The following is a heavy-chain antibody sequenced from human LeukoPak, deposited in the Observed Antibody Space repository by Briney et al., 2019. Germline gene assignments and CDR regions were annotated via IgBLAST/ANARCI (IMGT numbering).Heavy chain of an antibody. J-gene: IGHJ3*02. Sequence: SETLSLTCTVSGGSISSYYWSWIRQPPGKGLEWIGYIYYSGSTNYNPSLKSRVTISVDTSKNQFSLKLSSVTAADTAVYYCARGFPLTTVVKGGHAFDIWGQGTMVTVSS. V-gene: IGHV4-59*01. D-gene: IGHD4-23*01. CDR1: GGSISSYY. CDR2: IYYSGST. CDR3: ARGFPLTTVVKGGHAFDI.